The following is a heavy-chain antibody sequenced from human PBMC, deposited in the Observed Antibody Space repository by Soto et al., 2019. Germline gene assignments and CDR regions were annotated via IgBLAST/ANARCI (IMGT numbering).Heavy chain of an antibody. CDR1: GFTFSTYA. V-gene: IGHV3-23*01. CDR2: ISGSGSSA. J-gene: IGHJ4*02. D-gene: IGHD3-3*01. Sequence: GSLRLSCAASGFTFSTYAMSWVRQAPGRGLEWVSGISGSGSSAYYAESVKGRFTISRDNSKNTLFLQVTSLRAEDTAVYYCAKDPSYDFWSPYHYFDYWGQGTLVTVSS. CDR3: AKDPSYDFWSPYHYFDY.